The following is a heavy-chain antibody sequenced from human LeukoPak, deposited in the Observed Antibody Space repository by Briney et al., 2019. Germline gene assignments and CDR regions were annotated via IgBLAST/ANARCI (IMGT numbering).Heavy chain of an antibody. D-gene: IGHD3-10*01. CDR1: GFTFSTYN. CDR2: ITSTSSYV. J-gene: IGHJ4*02. V-gene: IGHV3-21*04. CDR3: AKLFESGTYNNFFHY. Sequence: PGGSLRLSCEASGFTFSTYNMNWVRQAPGKRLEWVSSITSTSSYVFYADSVKGRFTISRDNAKNTLYLQMNSLRPEDTAIYYCAKLFESGTYNNFFHYWGQGTLVTVFS.